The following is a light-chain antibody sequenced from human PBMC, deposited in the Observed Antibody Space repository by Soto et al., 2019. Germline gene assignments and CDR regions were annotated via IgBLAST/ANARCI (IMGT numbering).Light chain of an antibody. CDR1: QSISSS. J-gene: IGKJ5*01. V-gene: IGKV1-39*01. CDR2: GVS. Sequence: DIQMTQSPSSLSASVGDKVTITCRASQSISSSLNWYQHKSGKAPNLLIYGVSRLQGGVPSRFSGSGSGTAFTLSISSLQPEAFATYYCQQNYTAPSITFGQGTRLAIK. CDR3: QQNYTAPSIT.